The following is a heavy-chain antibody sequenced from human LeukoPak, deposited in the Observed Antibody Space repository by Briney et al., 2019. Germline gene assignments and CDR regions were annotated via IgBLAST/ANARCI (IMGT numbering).Heavy chain of an antibody. D-gene: IGHD6-13*01. J-gene: IGHJ5*02. CDR1: GGSISSSSYY. CDR3: ARDVAAAGNWFDP. CDR2: IYYSGST. Sequence: SETLSLTCTVSGGSISSSSYYWSWIRQPPGKGLEWIGYIYYSGSTYYNPSLKSRVTISVDTSKNQFSLKLSSVTAADTAVYYCARDVAAAGNWFDPWGQGTLVTVSS. V-gene: IGHV4-39*07.